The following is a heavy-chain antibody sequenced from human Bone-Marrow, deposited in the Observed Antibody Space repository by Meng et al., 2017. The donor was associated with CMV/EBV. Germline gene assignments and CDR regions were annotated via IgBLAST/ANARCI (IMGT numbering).Heavy chain of an antibody. CDR1: GFTFSFYS. D-gene: IGHD6-13*01. Sequence: GGSLRLSCAASGFTFSFYSMNWVRQTPGKGLEWVSYISSGSSTIFYADSVMGRFTISRDNAKNSLYLQMNNLRAEDTAVYYCATGVRIVRMAANETVGGDYWGQGTLVTVSS. V-gene: IGHV3-48*04. J-gene: IGHJ4*02. CDR2: ISSGSSTI. CDR3: ATGVRIVRMAANETVGGDY.